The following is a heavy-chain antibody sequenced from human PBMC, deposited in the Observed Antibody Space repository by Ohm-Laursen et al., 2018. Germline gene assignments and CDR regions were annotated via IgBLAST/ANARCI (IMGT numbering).Heavy chain of an antibody. V-gene: IGHV1-8*02. Sequence: SVKVSCKASGGPSSNYAFSWVRQAPGQGPEWMGWMNPNSGNTGYAQKFRGRVIMTSDSSISTAYMELRGLTSEDTATYYCGRAVRNQLLSDPWGQGTLVTVSS. CDR2: MNPNSGNT. CDR1: GGPSSNYA. D-gene: IGHD1-7*01. CDR3: GRAVRNQLLSDP. J-gene: IGHJ5*02.